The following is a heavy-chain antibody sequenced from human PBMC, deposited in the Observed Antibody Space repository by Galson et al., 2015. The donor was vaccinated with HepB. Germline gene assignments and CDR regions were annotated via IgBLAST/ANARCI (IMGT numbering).Heavy chain of an antibody. CDR3: ARVTPYDFWSGYYLGGITDNWFDP. CDR2: ISAYNGNT. Sequence: SVKVSCKASGYTFTSYGISWVRQAPGQGLEWMGWISAYNGNTSYAQKLQGRVTMTTDTSTSTAYMELRSLRSDDTAVYYCARVTPYDFWSGYYLGGITDNWFDPWGQGTLVTVSS. V-gene: IGHV1-18*04. J-gene: IGHJ5*02. CDR1: GYTFTSYG. D-gene: IGHD3-3*01.